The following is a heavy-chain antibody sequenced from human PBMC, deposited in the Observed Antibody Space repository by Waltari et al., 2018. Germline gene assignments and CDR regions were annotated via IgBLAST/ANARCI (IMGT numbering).Heavy chain of an antibody. CDR3: TRNGLGYCTSPTCYRNDN. CDR2: IYHDGTT. CDR1: GYSINSGYY. V-gene: IGHV4-38-2*01. Sequence: QVRLQESGPGLVKPSETLSLICAVSGYSINSGYYWGWVRPAPGRGLEYIATIYHDGTTYYNPSLKSRVTISIDTPKNVFSLELRSVTAADTATYYCTRNGLGYCTSPTCYRNDNWGQGTLVIVSS. J-gene: IGHJ4*02. D-gene: IGHD2-2*02.